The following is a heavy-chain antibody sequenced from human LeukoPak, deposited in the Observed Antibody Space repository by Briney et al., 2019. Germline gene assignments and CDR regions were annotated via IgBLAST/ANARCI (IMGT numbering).Heavy chain of an antibody. J-gene: IGHJ4*02. CDR1: GGTFSSYT. Sequence: ASVKVSCKASGGTFSSYTISWVRQPPGQGREWMGRIIPILGIANYAQKFQGRVTITADKSTSTAYMELSSLRSEDTAVYYCARSLTPGGFDYWGQGTLVTVSS. CDR3: ARSLTPGGFDY. D-gene: IGHD1-1*01. V-gene: IGHV1-69*02. CDR2: IIPILGIA.